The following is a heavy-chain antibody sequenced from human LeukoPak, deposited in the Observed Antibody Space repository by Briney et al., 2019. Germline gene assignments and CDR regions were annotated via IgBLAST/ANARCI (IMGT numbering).Heavy chain of an antibody. Sequence: PGGSLRLSCAASGFTFNSYAMSWVRQAPGKGLEWVSGISGSGDSTYYAASVKGRFTISRDNSKNTLYLQMNSLRAEDTAVYYCASGSPGNFDYWGQGTLVTVSS. CDR2: ISGSGDST. V-gene: IGHV3-23*01. J-gene: IGHJ4*02. CDR3: ASGSPGNFDY. CDR1: GFTFNSYA. D-gene: IGHD1-26*01.